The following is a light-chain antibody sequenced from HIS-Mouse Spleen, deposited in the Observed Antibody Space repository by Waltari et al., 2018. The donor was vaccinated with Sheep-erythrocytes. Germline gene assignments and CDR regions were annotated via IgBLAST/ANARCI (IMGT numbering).Light chain of an antibody. CDR3: QQYYSTPFT. J-gene: IGKJ3*01. CDR2: WAS. Sequence: DIVMTQSPDSLAVSLGERATIHCKSSQSVSYSSNNKNYLAWYQQKPGQPPKLLIYWASTRESGVPDRFSGSGSGTDFTLTISSLQAEDVAVYYCQQYYSTPFTFGPGTKVDIK. CDR1: QSVSYSSNNKNY. V-gene: IGKV4-1*01.